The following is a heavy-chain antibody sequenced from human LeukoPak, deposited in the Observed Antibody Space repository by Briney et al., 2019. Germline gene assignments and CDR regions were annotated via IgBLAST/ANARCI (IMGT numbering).Heavy chain of an antibody. CDR2: ISSSGSAI. CDR1: AFTFKTYE. CDR3: ARAPPGNYYYMDV. Sequence: PGGSLRLSCTASAFTFKTYEMNWVRQAPGKGLEGVSYISSSGSAIYYADSVRGRFTMSRDNAKNSLYLYMNSLRADDTAVYYCARAPPGNYYYMDVWGKGTTVIVSS. V-gene: IGHV3-48*03. J-gene: IGHJ6*03.